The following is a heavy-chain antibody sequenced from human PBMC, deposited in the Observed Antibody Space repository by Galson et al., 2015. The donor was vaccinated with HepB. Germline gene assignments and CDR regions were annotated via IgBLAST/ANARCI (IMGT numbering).Heavy chain of an antibody. CDR3: AGMVRGVYFDY. V-gene: IGHV3-21*01. Sequence: SLRLSCAASGFTFSSYSMNWVRQAPGKGLEWVSSISSSSSYIYYADSVKGRFTISRDNAKNSLYLQMNSLRAEDTAVYYCAGMVRGVYFDYWGQGTLVTVSS. CDR2: ISSSSSYI. D-gene: IGHD3-10*01. CDR1: GFTFSSYS. J-gene: IGHJ4*02.